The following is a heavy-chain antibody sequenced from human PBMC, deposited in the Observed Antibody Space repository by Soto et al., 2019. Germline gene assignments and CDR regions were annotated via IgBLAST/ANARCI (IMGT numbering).Heavy chain of an antibody. J-gene: IGHJ4*01. D-gene: IGHD3-10*02. V-gene: IGHV3-21*01. CDR3: ARDMSLMGAPRAPYFDV. CDR1: GFTFSSYS. Sequence: GWSLILSCAASGFTFSSYSMNWVRQAPGKGLEWVSSISSSSSYIYYADSVKGRFTISRDNAKNSLYLQMNSLRAEDTAVYYCARDMSLMGAPRAPYFDVWGQGNLVTVS. CDR2: ISSSSSYI.